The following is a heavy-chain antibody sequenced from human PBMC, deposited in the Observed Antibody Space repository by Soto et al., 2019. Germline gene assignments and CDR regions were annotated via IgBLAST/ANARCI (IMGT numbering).Heavy chain of an antibody. CDR2: IWYDGSNK. V-gene: IGHV3-33*01. D-gene: IGHD5-18*01. Sequence: QVQLGESGGGVVQPGRSLRLSCAASGFTFSSYGMHWVRHAPDKGLEWVAVIWYDGSNKYYADSVKGRFTISRDNSKNTLYLQMNSLRAEDTAVYYFAREFRAMALDYWGQGTLVTVSS. J-gene: IGHJ4*02. CDR3: AREFRAMALDY. CDR1: GFTFSSYG.